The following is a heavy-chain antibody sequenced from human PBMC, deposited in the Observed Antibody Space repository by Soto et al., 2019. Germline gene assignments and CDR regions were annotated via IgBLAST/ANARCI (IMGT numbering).Heavy chain of an antibody. Sequence: EVQLVESGGGFVQPGGSLRLSCAASGFTVSSNYMNWVRQAPGKGLEWVSVVNSGGTTSYADSVKGRFTISRDNSKNMVYLQMNSLRADDTAVYYCARASIGYSSGPVYLDSWGQGIQVTVSS. J-gene: IGHJ4*02. CDR1: GFTVSSNY. D-gene: IGHD6-19*01. V-gene: IGHV3-66*01. CDR2: VNSGGTT. CDR3: ARASIGYSSGPVYLDS.